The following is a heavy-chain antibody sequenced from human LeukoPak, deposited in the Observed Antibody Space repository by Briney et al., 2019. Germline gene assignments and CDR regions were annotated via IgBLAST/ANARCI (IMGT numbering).Heavy chain of an antibody. CDR3: ARVVATTGGIDY. J-gene: IGHJ4*02. D-gene: IGHD1-26*01. V-gene: IGHV3-66*01. CDR2: IYSGGST. Sequence: GGSLRLSCAASGFTVSSNYMSWVRQAPGKGPEWVSVIYSGGSTYYADSVKGRFTISRDNSKNTLYLQMNSLRAEDTAVYYCARVVATTGGIDYWGQGTLVTVSS. CDR1: GFTVSSNY.